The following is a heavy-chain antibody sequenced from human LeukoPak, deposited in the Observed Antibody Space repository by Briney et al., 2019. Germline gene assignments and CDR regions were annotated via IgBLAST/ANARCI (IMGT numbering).Heavy chain of an antibody. CDR2: IYHSGST. Sequence: PSETLSLTCAVSGGSINTGAYCCSWIRQPPGKGLEWIGYIYHSGSTYCNPSLKSRVTISVDRSKNQFSLKLSSVTAADTAVYYCARAVDKAIFNWGQGTLVTVSS. V-gene: IGHV4-30-2*01. CDR1: GGSINTGAYC. CDR3: ARAVDKAIFN. D-gene: IGHD5-18*01. J-gene: IGHJ4*02.